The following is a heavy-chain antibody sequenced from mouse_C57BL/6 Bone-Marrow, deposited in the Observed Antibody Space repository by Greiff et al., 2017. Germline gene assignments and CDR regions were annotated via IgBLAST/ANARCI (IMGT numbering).Heavy chain of an antibody. V-gene: IGHV1-81*01. D-gene: IGHD1-1*01. J-gene: IGHJ2*01. CDR1: GYTFTSYG. CDR2: IYPRSGNT. CDR3: ARRGYGSSPYYFDY. Sequence: LVESGAELARPGASVKLSCKASGYTFTSYGISWVKQRTGQGLEWIGEIYPRSGNTYYNEKFKGKATLTADKSSSTAYMELRSLTSEDSAVXVCARRGYGSSPYYFDYWGQGTTLTVSS.